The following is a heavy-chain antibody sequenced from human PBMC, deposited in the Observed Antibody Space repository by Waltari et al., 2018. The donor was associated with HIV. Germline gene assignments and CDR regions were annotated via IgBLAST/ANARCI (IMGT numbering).Heavy chain of an antibody. Sequence: QVQLVESGGGVVQPGRSLRLSCAASGFTFSSYGMHWVRQAPGKGLEWVAVIWYDGSNKYYADSVKGRFTISRDNSKNTLYLQMNSLRAEDTAVYYCARDRVVGAPWFDPWGQGTLVTVSS. CDR2: IWYDGSNK. V-gene: IGHV3-33*01. D-gene: IGHD3-16*01. J-gene: IGHJ5*02. CDR3: ARDRVVGAPWFDP. CDR1: GFTFSSYG.